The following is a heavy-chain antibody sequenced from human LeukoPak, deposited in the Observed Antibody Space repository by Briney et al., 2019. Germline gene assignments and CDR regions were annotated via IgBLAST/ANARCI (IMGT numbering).Heavy chain of an antibody. CDR2: IIPILGIA. CDR3: ASDQAYYDSSGYSDY. D-gene: IGHD3-22*01. Sequence: VKVSCKASGYTFTSYDINWVRQAPGQGLEWMGRIIPILGIANYAQKFQGRVTITADKSTSTAYMELSSLRSEDTAVYYCASDQAYYDSSGYSDYWGQGTLVTVSS. J-gene: IGHJ4*02. V-gene: IGHV1-69*04. CDR1: GYTFTSYD.